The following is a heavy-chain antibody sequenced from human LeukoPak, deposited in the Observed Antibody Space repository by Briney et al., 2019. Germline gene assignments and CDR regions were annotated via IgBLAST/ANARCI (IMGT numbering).Heavy chain of an antibody. J-gene: IGHJ4*02. CDR2: ISGSGEST. V-gene: IGHV3-23*01. CDR1: GFTFSDYA. D-gene: IGHD7-27*01. CDR3: AREHWDFDY. Sequence: PGGSLRLSCAASGFTFSDYAITWIRQAPGKGLEWVSEISGSGESTYYGDSVKGRFTISRDNSKNTLYLQMNSLRAGDTAVYYCAREHWDFDYWGQGTLVTVSS.